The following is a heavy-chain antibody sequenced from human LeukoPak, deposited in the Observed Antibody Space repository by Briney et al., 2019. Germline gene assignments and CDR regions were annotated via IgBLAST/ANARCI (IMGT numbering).Heavy chain of an antibody. Sequence: GASVKVSCKASGYTFTSYDINWVRQATGQGLEWMGWMNPNSGNTGYAQKLQGRVTMTRNTSISTAYMELSSLRSEDTAVYYCARGGYDSSGYYYDWFDPWGQGTLVTVSS. CDR2: MNPNSGNT. J-gene: IGHJ5*02. CDR1: GYTFTSYD. CDR3: ARGGYDSSGYYYDWFDP. V-gene: IGHV1-8*01. D-gene: IGHD3-22*01.